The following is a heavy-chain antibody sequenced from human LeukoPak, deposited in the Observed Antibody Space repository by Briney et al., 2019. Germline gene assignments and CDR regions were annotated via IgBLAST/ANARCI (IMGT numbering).Heavy chain of an antibody. D-gene: IGHD2-15*01. Sequence: GGSRRLSCAASGFSFSTYEMNWVRQAPGKGLEWVSYITDSGGAVHYADSVKGRFTISRDHAKRSLFLDMDSLRGEDTAVYYCTREDMTDALDIWGQGTLLTVSS. J-gene: IGHJ3*02. CDR1: GFSFSTYE. V-gene: IGHV3-48*03. CDR3: TREDMTDALDI. CDR2: ITDSGGAV.